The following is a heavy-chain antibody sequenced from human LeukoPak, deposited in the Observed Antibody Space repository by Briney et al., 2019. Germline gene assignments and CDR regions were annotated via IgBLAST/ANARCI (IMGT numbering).Heavy chain of an antibody. CDR1: GGSISSYY. D-gene: IGHD3-22*01. V-gene: IGHV4-59*01. CDR2: IYYSGST. J-gene: IGHJ4*02. Sequence: SESLSLTCTVSGGSISSYYWSWIRQPPGKGLEWIGYIYYSGSTNYNPSLKSRVTISVDTSKNQFSLKLSSVTAADTAVYYCASSFGSGYLGYWGQGTLVTVSS. CDR3: ASSFGSGYLGY.